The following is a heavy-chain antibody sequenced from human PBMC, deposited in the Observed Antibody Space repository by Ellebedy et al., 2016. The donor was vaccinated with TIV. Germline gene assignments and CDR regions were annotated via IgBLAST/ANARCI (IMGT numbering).Heavy chain of an antibody. CDR3: ARDGSSSWYVPDALDI. Sequence: PGGSLRLSCAASGFTFRHYWMNWVRQAPGKGLEWVANIKQDGSEKYYVDSVKGRFIISRGNDKNSLYLQMNSLRAEDTAVYYCARDGSSSWYVPDALDIWGQGTMVTVSS. V-gene: IGHV3-7*01. D-gene: IGHD6-13*01. J-gene: IGHJ3*02. CDR1: GFTFRHYW. CDR2: IKQDGSEK.